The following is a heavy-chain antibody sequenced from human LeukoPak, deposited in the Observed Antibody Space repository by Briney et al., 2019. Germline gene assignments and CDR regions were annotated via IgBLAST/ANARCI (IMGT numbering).Heavy chain of an antibody. CDR2: INRTGSIT. D-gene: IGHD3-16*01. CDR1: GLMFDEYG. J-gene: IGHJ4*02. Sequence: GGSLRLSCAASGLMFDEYGMSWVRQVPGKGLEWVCGINRTGSITGCADSVKGRFTISRDNAKNFLFLDMNSLRVEDTAFYHCARKGVGGELGGFDYWGQGTLVTVSS. V-gene: IGHV3-20*01. CDR3: ARKGVGGELGGFDY.